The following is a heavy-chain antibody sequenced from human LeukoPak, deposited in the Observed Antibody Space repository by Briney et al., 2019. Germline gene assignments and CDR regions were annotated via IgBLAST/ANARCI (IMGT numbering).Heavy chain of an antibody. Sequence: PGGSRRLSCAASGFTFSSYAMSWVRQAPGRGLGWVSAISGSGGSTYYADSVKGRFTISRDNSKNTLYLQMNSLRAEDTAVYYCAKEDRLGSSNLWGQGTLVTVSS. J-gene: IGHJ5*02. CDR1: GFTFSSYA. CDR2: ISGSGGST. D-gene: IGHD7-27*01. V-gene: IGHV3-23*01. CDR3: AKEDRLGSSNL.